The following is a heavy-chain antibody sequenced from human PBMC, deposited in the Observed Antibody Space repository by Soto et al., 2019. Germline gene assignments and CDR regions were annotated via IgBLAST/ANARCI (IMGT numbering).Heavy chain of an antibody. CDR1: GGSISSGDYY. Sequence: KPSETLSLTCTVSGGSISSGDYYWSWIRQPPGKGLEWIGYIYYSGSTYYNPSLKSRVTISVDTSKNQFSLKLSSVTAADTAVYYCARQTRKQVERQRFSDPWGQGTLVTVSS. J-gene: IGHJ5*02. CDR2: IYYSGST. CDR3: ARQTRKQVERQRFSDP. D-gene: IGHD1-1*01. V-gene: IGHV4-30-4*01.